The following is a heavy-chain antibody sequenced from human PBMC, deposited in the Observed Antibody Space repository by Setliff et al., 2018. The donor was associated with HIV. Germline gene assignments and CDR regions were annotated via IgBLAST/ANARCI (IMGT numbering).Heavy chain of an antibody. CDR2: IYYTGST. D-gene: IGHD2-15*01. CDR1: GTSINSHF. Sequence: PSETLSLTCTVSGTSINSHFWSWVRQTPGKGLEWIGYIYYTGSTSYNPSFRSRVTISVDTSKNQFSLMLDSVTPADTAVYYCARHSCGTTACYGPDMWGPGTMVTVSS. CDR3: ARHSCGTTACYGPDM. V-gene: IGHV4-59*11. J-gene: IGHJ3*02.